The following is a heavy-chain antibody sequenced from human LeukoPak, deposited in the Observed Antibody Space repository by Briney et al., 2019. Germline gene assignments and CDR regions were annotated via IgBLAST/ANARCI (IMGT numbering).Heavy chain of an antibody. CDR3: ARERAIAVAGFDY. V-gene: IGHV3-30*04. CDR1: GFTFSSYA. Sequence: GRSLRLSCAASGFTFSSYAMHWVRQAPGKGLEWVAVISYDGSNKYYADSVKGRFTISRDNSKNTLYLQMNSLRAEDTAVYYCARERAIAVAGFDYWGQGTLVTVSS. D-gene: IGHD6-19*01. CDR2: ISYDGSNK. J-gene: IGHJ4*02.